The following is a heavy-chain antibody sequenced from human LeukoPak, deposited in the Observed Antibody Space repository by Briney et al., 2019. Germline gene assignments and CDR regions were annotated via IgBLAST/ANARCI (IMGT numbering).Heavy chain of an antibody. Sequence: SETLSLTCTVSGYSISSDYDWGWIRQPPWKGLEWIGSIYHSGSTYYNTSLRSRVSISVDTSKNRFSLNLRSVTAAHTAVYYCARVPGVYYDTLTGYGSGWFDPWGQGTLVTVPS. D-gene: IGHD3-9*01. CDR2: IYHSGST. V-gene: IGHV4-38-2*02. J-gene: IGHJ5*02. CDR1: GYSISSDYD. CDR3: ARVPGVYYDTLTGYGSGWFDP.